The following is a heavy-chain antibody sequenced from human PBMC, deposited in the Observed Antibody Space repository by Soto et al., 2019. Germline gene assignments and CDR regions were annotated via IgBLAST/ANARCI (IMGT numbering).Heavy chain of an antibody. CDR1: GGSFTSYC. CDR3: ARGDVWSGYHNFFDP. J-gene: IGHJ5*02. CDR2: IIPISDTE. V-gene: IGHV1-69*01. Sequence: QVQLVQSGAEVKKPGSSVKVSCKASGGSFTSYCFTWLRQAPGQGLEWMGGIIPISDTEKIAQKFQGRVTLTADEATSTAYMELNSMTSDDTAVYYCARGDVWSGYHNFFDPWGQGTLVTVSS. D-gene: IGHD3-3*01.